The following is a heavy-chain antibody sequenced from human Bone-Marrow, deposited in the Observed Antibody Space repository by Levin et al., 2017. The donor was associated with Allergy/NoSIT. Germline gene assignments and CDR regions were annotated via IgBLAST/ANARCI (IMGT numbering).Heavy chain of an antibody. Sequence: KPSETLSLTCIVSGDSISRGDSSWSWIRQTPGKGLEWIGNIYHSGTTYYNPALKSRVTISMDRAKNQFSLRLSSVTAADTAVYYCAGTTFGWSDANFEYWGRGTLVTVSS. CDR3: AGTTFGWSDANFEY. CDR1: GDSISRGDSS. V-gene: IGHV4-30-2*01. CDR2: IYHSGTT. J-gene: IGHJ4*02. D-gene: IGHD6-19*01.